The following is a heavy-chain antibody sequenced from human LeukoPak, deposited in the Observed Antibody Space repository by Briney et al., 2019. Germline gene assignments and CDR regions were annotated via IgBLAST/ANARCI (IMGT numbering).Heavy chain of an antibody. CDR1: GFTFSSYW. Sequence: GGSLRLSCAASGFTFSSYWMSWVRQAPGKGLEWVANIKQDGSGNYYVDSVKGRLTISRDNAKNSLYLQMNSLRAEDTAVYYCARPDCSSTSCQYGMFDYWGQGTLVTVSS. V-gene: IGHV3-7*01. J-gene: IGHJ4*02. D-gene: IGHD2-2*01. CDR2: IKQDGSGN. CDR3: ARPDCSSTSCQYGMFDY.